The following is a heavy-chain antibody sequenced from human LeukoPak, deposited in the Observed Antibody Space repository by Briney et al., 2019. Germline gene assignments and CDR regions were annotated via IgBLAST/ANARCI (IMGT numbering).Heavy chain of an antibody. V-gene: IGHV4-4*02. CDR1: GGSISSSNW. Sequence: SGTLSLTCAVSGGSISSSNWWSWVRQPPGKGLEWIGEIYHSGSTNYNPSLKSRVTISVDKSKNQFSLKLSSVTAADTAVYYCAREPGLAYCGGDCYQHFDIWGQGTMVTVSS. D-gene: IGHD2-21*02. CDR2: IYHSGST. CDR3: AREPGLAYCGGDCYQHFDI. J-gene: IGHJ3*02.